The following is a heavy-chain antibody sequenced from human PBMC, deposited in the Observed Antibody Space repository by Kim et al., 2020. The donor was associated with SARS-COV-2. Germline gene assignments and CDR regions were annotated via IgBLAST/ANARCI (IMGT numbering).Heavy chain of an antibody. CDR2: IHGDGDET. J-gene: IGHJ4*02. D-gene: IGHD6-13*01. V-gene: IGHV3-23*01. CDR3: AKPRGSTWDRLHYDY. Sequence: GGSLRLSCVASGFSFSSNAMTWVRQAPGKGLEWVSSIHGDGDETFYADSGRGRFTISRDNSKNTVYLQMNSLRADDTAVYYCAKPRGSTWDRLHYDYWGQGTLVTVAS. CDR1: GFSFSSNA.